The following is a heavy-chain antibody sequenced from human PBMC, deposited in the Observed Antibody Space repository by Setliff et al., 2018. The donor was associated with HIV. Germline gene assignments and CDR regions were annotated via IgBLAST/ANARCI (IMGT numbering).Heavy chain of an antibody. Sequence: ASVKVSCKASGYTFTGYYMHWVRQAPGQGLEWMGWINPDSGSTNYAQKFQGWVTMTRDTSITTAYMELSRLTSDDTAVYYCARQGAAADGFDPWGQGTLVTVPS. J-gene: IGHJ5*02. CDR1: GYTFTGYY. V-gene: IGHV1-2*04. CDR2: INPDSGST. D-gene: IGHD6-13*01. CDR3: ARQGAAADGFDP.